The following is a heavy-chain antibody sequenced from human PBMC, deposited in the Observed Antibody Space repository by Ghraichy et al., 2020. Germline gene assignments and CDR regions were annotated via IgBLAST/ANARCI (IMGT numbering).Heavy chain of an antibody. D-gene: IGHD6-19*01. CDR3: ARDRDPSRYSSGWYYFDY. CDR1: GDSVSSNSAA. V-gene: IGHV6-1*01. Sequence: SQTLSLTCAISGDSVSSNSAAWNWIRQSPSRGLEWLGRTYYRSKWYNDYAVSVKSRITINPDTSKNQFSLQLNSVTPEDTAVYYCARDRDPSRYSSGWYYFDYWGQGTLVTVSS. J-gene: IGHJ4*02. CDR2: TYYRSKWYN.